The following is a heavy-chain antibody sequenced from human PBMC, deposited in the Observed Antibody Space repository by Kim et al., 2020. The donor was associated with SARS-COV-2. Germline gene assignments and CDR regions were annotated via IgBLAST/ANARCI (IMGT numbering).Heavy chain of an antibody. Sequence: GGSLRLSCEGSGFIFSHYWMHWVRQAPGKGLVWVSRISSDGSFTGYADSVKGRFTISRDNAKNTLYLQMNSLRAEDTAVYYCADFGIDWLLSLWGQGTLVTASP. CDR1: GFIFSHYW. CDR3: ADFGIDWLLSL. D-gene: IGHD3-9*01. J-gene: IGHJ4*02. CDR2: ISSDGSFT. V-gene: IGHV3-74*01.